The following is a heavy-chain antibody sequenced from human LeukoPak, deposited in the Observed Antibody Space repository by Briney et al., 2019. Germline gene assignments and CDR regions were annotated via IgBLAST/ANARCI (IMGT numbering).Heavy chain of an antibody. CDR1: GGSINSYY. Sequence: SETLSLTCTVSGGSINSYYWSWIRQPPGKGLEWIGYIYYSGSTNYNSSLKSRVTISIDTSKNQFSLNLSSVTAADTAVYYCARERSRFSWFDPWGQGTLVTVSS. J-gene: IGHJ5*02. CDR3: ARERSRFSWFDP. V-gene: IGHV4-59*01. D-gene: IGHD3-3*01. CDR2: IYYSGST.